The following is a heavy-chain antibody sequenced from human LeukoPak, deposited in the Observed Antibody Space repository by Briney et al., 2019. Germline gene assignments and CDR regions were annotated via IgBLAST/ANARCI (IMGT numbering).Heavy chain of an antibody. Sequence: GGSLRLSCAASGFTFSSYSMSWVRQAPGKGLEWVASIKEDGSDKYYVESVKGRFTISRENARNSLYLQMNSLRAEDTAVYYCARVLWFGGIYYFDYWGQGTLVTVSS. V-gene: IGHV3-7*04. J-gene: IGHJ4*02. CDR3: ARVLWFGGIYYFDY. CDR1: GFTFSSYS. D-gene: IGHD3-10*01. CDR2: IKEDGSDK.